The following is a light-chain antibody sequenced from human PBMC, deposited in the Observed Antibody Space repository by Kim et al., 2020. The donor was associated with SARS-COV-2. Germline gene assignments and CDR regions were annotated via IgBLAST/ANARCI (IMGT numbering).Light chain of an antibody. J-gene: IGKJ2*01. CDR1: QSISNY. Sequence: SAFVRDRVIITCRASQSISNYLNWDQQKPGKAPKLLIYAASSLQSGVPSRFSGSGSVTDFNLTISSLQPEDIATYYCQQSYSTPYTFGQGTKLEI. CDR2: AAS. V-gene: IGKV1-39*01. CDR3: QQSYSTPYT.